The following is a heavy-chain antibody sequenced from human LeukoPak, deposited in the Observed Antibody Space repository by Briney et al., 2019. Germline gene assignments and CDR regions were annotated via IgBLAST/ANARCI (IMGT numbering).Heavy chain of an antibody. Sequence: SQTLSLTCAISGDSVSSNSAAWNWIRQSPSRGLEWLGRTYYRSKWYNDYAVSVKSRITIKVDTSKNQFSLQLNSVTPEDTAVYYCAKGETTVTPNWFGPWGQGTLVTVSS. CDR2: TYYRSKWYN. V-gene: IGHV6-1*01. J-gene: IGHJ5*02. CDR3: AKGETTVTPNWFGP. D-gene: IGHD4-17*01. CDR1: GDSVSSNSAA.